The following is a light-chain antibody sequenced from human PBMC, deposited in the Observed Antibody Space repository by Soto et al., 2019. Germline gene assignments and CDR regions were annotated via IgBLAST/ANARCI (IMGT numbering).Light chain of an antibody. CDR2: GNS. V-gene: IGLV1-40*01. J-gene: IGLJ2*01. CDR1: SSNIGAGYD. CDR3: QSYDSSLSVVV. Sequence: QPVLTQPPSVSGAPGQRVTISCTGSSSNIGAGYDVHWYQQLPGTAPKLLIHGNSNRPSGVPDRFSGSKSGTSASLAITGLQAEDEADYYCQSYDSSLSVVVFGGGTKVTVL.